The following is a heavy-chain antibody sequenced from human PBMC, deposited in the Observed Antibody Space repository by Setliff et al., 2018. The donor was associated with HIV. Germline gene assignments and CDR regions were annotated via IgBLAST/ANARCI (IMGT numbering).Heavy chain of an antibody. Sequence: PSETLSLTCTVSGDSINSGTYYWSWIRQPAGKGLEWIGRLHLSGDTNYNPSLKSRVTMSIDTSKNQFSLKLSSLTAADTAVYYCARGRTQWPNYNYFDPWGLGTLVTVSS. V-gene: IGHV4-61*02. D-gene: IGHD6-19*01. J-gene: IGHJ5*02. CDR1: GDSINSGTYY. CDR3: ARGRTQWPNYNYFDP. CDR2: LHLSGDT.